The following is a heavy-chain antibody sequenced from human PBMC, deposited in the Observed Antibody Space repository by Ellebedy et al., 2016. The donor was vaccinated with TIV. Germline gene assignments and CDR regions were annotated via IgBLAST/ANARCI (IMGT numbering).Heavy chain of an antibody. J-gene: IGHJ4*02. D-gene: IGHD3-9*01. Sequence: SETLSLTCTVSDDAFGSSRLSWGWIRQPPGKGLEWIGNIYFIGHTYYNPSLRARFTISLDGPQSQFSLRLSSVTAADTAVYYCATQATGHYNFDYWGQGTLVTVSS. CDR3: ATQATGHYNFDY. CDR1: DDAFGSSRLS. V-gene: IGHV4-39*07. CDR2: IYFIGHT.